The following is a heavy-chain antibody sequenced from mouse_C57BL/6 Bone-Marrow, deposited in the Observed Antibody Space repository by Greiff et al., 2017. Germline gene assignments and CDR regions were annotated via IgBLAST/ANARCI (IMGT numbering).Heavy chain of an antibody. Sequence: HVQLQQSGAELAKPGASVKLSCKASGYTFTSYWMHWVQQRPGQGLEWIGYINPSSGYTKYNHKFKDKATLTADKSSSTAYMHVSSLTCEDSAVFYSARCGYYYGSSYWEFDVWCTGATGTVSS. J-gene: IGHJ1*03. D-gene: IGHD1-1*01. CDR1: GYTFTSYW. CDR3: ARCGYYYGSSYWEFDV. CDR2: INPSSGYT. V-gene: IGHV1-7*01.